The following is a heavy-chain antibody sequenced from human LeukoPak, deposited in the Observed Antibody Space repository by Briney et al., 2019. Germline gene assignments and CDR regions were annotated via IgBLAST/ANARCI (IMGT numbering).Heavy chain of an antibody. Sequence: PGGSLRLSCAASGFTFSSYSMNWVRQAPGKGLEWVSYISSSSSTIYYADSVKGRFTISRDNAKNSLYLQMNSLRAEDTAVYYCASLPIPGIAAAGTGRPFDPWGQGTLVTVSS. CDR2: ISSSSSTI. CDR1: GFTFSSYS. D-gene: IGHD6-13*01. CDR3: ASLPIPGIAAAGTGRPFDP. J-gene: IGHJ5*02. V-gene: IGHV3-48*01.